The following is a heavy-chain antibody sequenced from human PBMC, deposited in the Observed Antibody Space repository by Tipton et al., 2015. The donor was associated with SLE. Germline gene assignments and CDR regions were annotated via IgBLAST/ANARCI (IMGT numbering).Heavy chain of an antibody. Sequence: TLSLTCAVYGGSFSGYYWTWIRQPPGKGLEWIGEINHSGSSNYNPSLKSRLSISVDTSKNQFSLNLSSVTAADTAVYYCAREACTGGACYFDSWGQGSLVTVSS. J-gene: IGHJ4*02. D-gene: IGHD2-8*02. CDR1: GGSFSGYY. V-gene: IGHV4-34*01. CDR2: INHSGSS. CDR3: AREACTGGACYFDS.